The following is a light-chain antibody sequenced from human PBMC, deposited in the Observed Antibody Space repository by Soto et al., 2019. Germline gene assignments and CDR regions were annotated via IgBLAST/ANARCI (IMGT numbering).Light chain of an antibody. Sequence: QTVVTQEPSLTVSPGGTVTLTYASSAGAVTSAYYTNWLQQKPGQAPRALIYSTSEKHSWTPARCSGSLLGGKAALTLSAAQPEDEADYYCLLYYGGAQVLFGGGTKLTVL. CDR2: STS. J-gene: IGLJ2*01. V-gene: IGLV7-43*01. CDR1: AGAVTSAYY. CDR3: LLYYGGAQVL.